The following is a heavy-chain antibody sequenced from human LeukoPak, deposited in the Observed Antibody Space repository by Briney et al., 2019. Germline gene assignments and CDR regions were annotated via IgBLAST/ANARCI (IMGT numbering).Heavy chain of an antibody. J-gene: IGHJ4*02. V-gene: IGHV4-59*04. D-gene: IGHD6-19*01. CDR1: GGSISSYY. CDR2: IYHSGST. CDR3: VRTEVSSGSEDY. Sequence: KPSETLSLTCTVSGGSISSYYWSWIRQPPGKGLEWIGSIYHSGSTYYNPSLKSRVTISVDTSKNQFSLKLSSVTAADTAVYYCVRTEVSSGSEDYWGQGTLVTVSS.